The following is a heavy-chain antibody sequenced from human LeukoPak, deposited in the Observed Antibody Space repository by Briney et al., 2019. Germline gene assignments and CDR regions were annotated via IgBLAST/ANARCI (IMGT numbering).Heavy chain of an antibody. Sequence: SETLSLTCSVCGYSISRGYYWGWVRQPPGKGLEWIGTFFHSGNTYYSPSLKSRLNISVDTSKNQFYLRLSSVTAADTAVYYCARISDLLRAFEMWGQGTMVTVSS. D-gene: IGHD1-26*01. CDR2: FFHSGNT. J-gene: IGHJ3*02. CDR3: ARISDLLRAFEM. CDR1: GYSISRGYY. V-gene: IGHV4-38-2*02.